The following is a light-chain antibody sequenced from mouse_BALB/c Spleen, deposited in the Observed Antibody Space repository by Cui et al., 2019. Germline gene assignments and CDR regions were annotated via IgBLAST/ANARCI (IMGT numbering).Light chain of an antibody. CDR2: NAK. J-gene: IGKJ5*01. Sequence: DIQLTQSPASLSASVGETVTITCRASGNMHNYLAWYQQKQGKSPQLLIYNAKTLADGVPSRFSGSGSGTQYSLKINSLQPEDFGSYYCQHFWSTPLTFGAGTKLELK. CDR1: GNMHNY. CDR3: QHFWSTPLT. V-gene: IGKV12-41*01.